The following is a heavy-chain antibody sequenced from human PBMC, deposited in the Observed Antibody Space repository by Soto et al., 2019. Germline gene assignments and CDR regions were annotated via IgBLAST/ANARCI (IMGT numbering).Heavy chain of an antibody. J-gene: IGHJ4*01. CDR2: IYSGGST. V-gene: IGHV3-66*01. CDR3: LTTVTTNDY. Sequence: EVQLVESGGGLVQPGGSLRLSCAASGFTVSSNYMSWVRQAPGKGPEWVSVIYSGGSTYYADSVKGRFTISRDNSKNTLYLQMNSLRAEDTAVYYCLTTVTTNDYWGQEPWSPSPQ. D-gene: IGHD4-17*01. CDR1: GFTVSSNY.